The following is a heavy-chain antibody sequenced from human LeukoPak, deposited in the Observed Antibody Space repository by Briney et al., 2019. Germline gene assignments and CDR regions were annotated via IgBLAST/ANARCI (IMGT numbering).Heavy chain of an antibody. J-gene: IGHJ3*02. Sequence: GGSLRLSCAASGFTFSSYAMHWVRQAPGKGLEWVAVISYDGSNKHYADSVKGRFTISRDNSKNTLYLQMNSLRAEDTAVYYCARRSWSDAFDIWGQGTMVTVSS. CDR1: GFTFSSYA. D-gene: IGHD2-8*02. V-gene: IGHV3-30-3*01. CDR3: ARRSWSDAFDI. CDR2: ISYDGSNK.